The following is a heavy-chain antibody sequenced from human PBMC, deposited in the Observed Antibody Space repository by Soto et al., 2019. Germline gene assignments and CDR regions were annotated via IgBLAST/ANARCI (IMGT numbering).Heavy chain of an antibody. D-gene: IGHD6-13*01. J-gene: IGHJ1*01. CDR3: ARGGSTWSAEYYQH. CDR2: ISCYNGDP. CDR1: GYTFTNYG. V-gene: IGHV1-18*01. Sequence: QVHLVQSGAEVKKPGASVKVSCKTSGYTFTNYGISWVRQAPGQGPQWMGWISCYNGDPKYAQTRQGRVTMTTDTSTSTAYMELRSLRFDDTAVYYCARGGSTWSAEYYQHWGQGTVVIVS.